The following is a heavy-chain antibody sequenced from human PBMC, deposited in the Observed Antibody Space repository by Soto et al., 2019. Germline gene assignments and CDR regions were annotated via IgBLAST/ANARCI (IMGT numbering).Heavy chain of an antibody. CDR2: IIPIFGTA. CDR1: GGTFSSYA. Sequence: ASVKVSCKASGGTFSSYAISWVRQAPGQGLEWMGGIIPIFGTADYAQKFQGRVTITADESTSTGNMELSSLRSEDTAVYYCASHYDSSGYYYRGLDYWG. J-gene: IGHJ4*01. D-gene: IGHD3-22*01. CDR3: ASHYDSSGYYYRGLDY. V-gene: IGHV1-69*13.